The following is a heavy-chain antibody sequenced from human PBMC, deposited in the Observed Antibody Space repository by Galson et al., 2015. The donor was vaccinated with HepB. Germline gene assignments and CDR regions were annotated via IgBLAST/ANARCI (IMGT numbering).Heavy chain of an antibody. CDR3: ARVGPGRDGYNYGALDI. CDR2: TLYRSKWSI. J-gene: IGHJ3*02. D-gene: IGHD5-24*01. Sequence: CAISGDSVSSNRAAWNWIRQSPSRGLEWLGRTLYRSKWSIDYAASVRNRIIINPDTSNNQVSLQLNSVTPEDTAVYYCARVGPGRDGYNYGALDIWAQGTMVTVSS. V-gene: IGHV6-1*01. CDR1: GDSVSSNRAA.